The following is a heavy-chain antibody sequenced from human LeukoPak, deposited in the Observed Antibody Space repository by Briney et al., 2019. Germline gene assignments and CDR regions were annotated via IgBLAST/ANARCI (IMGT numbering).Heavy chain of an antibody. V-gene: IGHV4-34*01. J-gene: IGHJ6*03. CDR2: INHSGST. Sequence: KSSETLSLTCAVYGGSFSGYYWSWIRQPPGKGLEWIGEINHSGSTNYNPSLKSRVTISVDTSKNQFSLKLSSVTAADTAVYYCARGYSYYYYYYYMDVWGKGTTVTVSS. CDR1: GGSFSGYY. CDR3: ARGYSYYYYYYYMDV. D-gene: IGHD6-13*01.